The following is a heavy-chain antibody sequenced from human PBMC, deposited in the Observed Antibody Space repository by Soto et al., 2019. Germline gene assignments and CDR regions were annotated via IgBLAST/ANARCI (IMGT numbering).Heavy chain of an antibody. Sequence: HPGGSLRLSCAVSGFTFSSYWMHWVRQFPGKGLTWVSRISDDGSTATYADSVKGRFVISRDNAKNSLYLEMNTLRVDDSGLYYCARGPRVSSTGTGAHWGRGTLVTVSS. V-gene: IGHV3-74*01. J-gene: IGHJ4*02. CDR1: GFTFSSYW. D-gene: IGHD1-1*01. CDR2: ISDDGSTA. CDR3: ARGPRVSSTGTGAH.